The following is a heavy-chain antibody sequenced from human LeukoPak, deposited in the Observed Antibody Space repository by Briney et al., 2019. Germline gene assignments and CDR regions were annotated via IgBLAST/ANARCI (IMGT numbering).Heavy chain of an antibody. V-gene: IGHV3-30*02. D-gene: IGHD6-6*01. CDR3: AKDLWYTSSSEEY. J-gene: IGHJ4*02. CDR2: IRNDGGNK. Sequence: GGSLRLSCAASGFRFSGIGMHWVRQAPGKGLDWVAYIRNDGGNKQYADSGKGRFSISRDNSKNTLSLEMNSLRAEDTAVYYCAKDLWYTSSSEEYWGQGTLVTVSS. CDR1: GFRFSGIG.